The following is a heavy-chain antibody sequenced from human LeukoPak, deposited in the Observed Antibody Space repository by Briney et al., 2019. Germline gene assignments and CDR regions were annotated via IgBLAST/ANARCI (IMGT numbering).Heavy chain of an antibody. Sequence: GGSLRLSCAAPGFTFSSYEMNWARQAPGKGLEWGSYISSSGSTIYYADSVKGRFTISRDNAKNSLYLQMNSLRAEDTAVYYCAELGITMIGGVWGKGTTVTISS. CDR3: AELGITMIGGV. CDR1: GFTFSSYE. CDR2: ISSSGSTI. J-gene: IGHJ6*04. V-gene: IGHV3-48*03. D-gene: IGHD3-10*02.